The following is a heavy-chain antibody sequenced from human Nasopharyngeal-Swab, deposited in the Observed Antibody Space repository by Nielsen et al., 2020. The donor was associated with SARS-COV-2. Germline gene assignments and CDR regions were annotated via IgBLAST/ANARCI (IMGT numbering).Heavy chain of an antibody. Sequence: GESLKISCATSGFTFSSYSMNWVRQAPGKGLEWVSSISSSSSYIYYADSVKGRFTISRDNAKNSLYLQMNSLRAEDTAVYYCARGGWGFDYWGQGTLVTVSS. V-gene: IGHV3-21*01. CDR1: GFTFSSYS. D-gene: IGHD6-19*01. CDR2: ISSSSSYI. J-gene: IGHJ4*02. CDR3: ARGGWGFDY.